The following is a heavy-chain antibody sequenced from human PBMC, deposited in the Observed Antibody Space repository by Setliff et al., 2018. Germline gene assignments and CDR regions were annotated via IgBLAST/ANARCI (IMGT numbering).Heavy chain of an antibody. CDR1: GFTFSDCY. J-gene: IGHJ4*02. D-gene: IGHD5-18*01. Sequence: PGGSLRLSCAASGFTFSDCYMSWVRQAPGKGLEWVANIKQDGSEKDYVDSVKGRFTISRDNAKNSLYLQMNSLRAEDTAVYYCARQDTAMSRPRGYFDYWGQGTLVTVSS. CDR3: ARQDTAMSRPRGYFDY. V-gene: IGHV3-7*01. CDR2: IKQDGSEK.